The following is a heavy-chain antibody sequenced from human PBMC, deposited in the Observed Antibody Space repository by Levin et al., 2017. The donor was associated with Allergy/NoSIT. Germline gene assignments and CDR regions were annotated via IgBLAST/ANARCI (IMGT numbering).Heavy chain of an antibody. J-gene: IGHJ4*02. V-gene: IGHV3-7*04. D-gene: IGHD1-1*01. CDR2: IKEDGSEK. CDR1: GFTFSGYW. Sequence: QSGGSLRLSCAASGFTFSGYWMNWVRQAPGKGLEWVANIKEDGSEKYYVDSVKGRFTISRDNARNSLYVQMSSLRAEDTAVYYCARGSSWKAVLNLDYWGQGTLVTVSS. CDR3: ARGSSWKAVLNLDY.